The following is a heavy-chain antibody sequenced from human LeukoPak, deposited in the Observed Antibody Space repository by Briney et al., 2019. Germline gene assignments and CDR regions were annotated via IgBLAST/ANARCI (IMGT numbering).Heavy chain of an antibody. D-gene: IGHD2-21*02. Sequence: GGSLRLSCAASGFTFSSYAMHWVRQAPGKGLEYVSVISSNGCSTYYANSVKGRFTISRDNSKNTLYLQMGSLRAEDMAVYYCARGPYCGGDCYSVYYFDYWGQGTLVTVSS. CDR3: ARGPYCGGDCYSVYYFDY. CDR2: ISSNGCST. J-gene: IGHJ4*02. V-gene: IGHV3-64*01. CDR1: GFTFSSYA.